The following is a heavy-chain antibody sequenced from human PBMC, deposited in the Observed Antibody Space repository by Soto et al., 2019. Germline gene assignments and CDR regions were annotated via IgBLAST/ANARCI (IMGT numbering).Heavy chain of an antibody. V-gene: IGHV3-23*01. CDR2: ISGSGST. Sequence: EVQLLESGGGLVQPGGSLRLSCAASGFTVSSYPMSWVRQAPGKGLEWVSVISGSGSTYSADSVKGRFTISRDSSKNTVYLQMSSLRAEDTAVYYCAKALRFAFTTGYYVDGWGRGTTVTVSS. CDR1: GFTVSSYP. J-gene: IGHJ6*03. CDR3: AKALRFAFTTGYYVDG. D-gene: IGHD4-4*01.